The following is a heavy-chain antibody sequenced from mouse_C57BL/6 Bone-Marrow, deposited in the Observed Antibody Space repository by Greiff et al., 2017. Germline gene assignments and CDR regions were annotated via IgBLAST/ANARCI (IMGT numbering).Heavy chain of an antibody. CDR3: ARDCGSSYWYFDV. CDR2: IYPRDGST. V-gene: IGHV1-85*01. Sequence: QVQLQQPGAELVKPGASVKLSCKASGYTFTSYDINWVKQRPGQGIGGIGWIYPRDGSTKYNEKFKGKATLTVDTSSSTAYMGLHRLRAEDSAVYFCARDCGSSYWYFDVWGTGTTVTVSS. D-gene: IGHD1-1*01. CDR1: GYTFTSYD. J-gene: IGHJ1*03.